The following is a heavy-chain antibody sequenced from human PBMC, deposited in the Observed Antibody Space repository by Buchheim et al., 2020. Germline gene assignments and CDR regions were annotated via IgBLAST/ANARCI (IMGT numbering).Heavy chain of an antibody. J-gene: IGHJ6*02. V-gene: IGHV4-31*03. CDR2: IYYSGST. CDR1: GGSISSGGYY. D-gene: IGHD2-21*02. CDR3: ARDRGLAYCGSDCPPPYGMDV. Sequence: QVQLQESGPGLVKPSQTLSLTCTVSGGSISSGGYYWSWIRPHPGKGLEWIGYIYYSGSTYYNPSLKSRVTISVDTSKNQFSLKLSYVTAADTAVYYCARDRGLAYCGSDCPPPYGMDVWGQGTT.